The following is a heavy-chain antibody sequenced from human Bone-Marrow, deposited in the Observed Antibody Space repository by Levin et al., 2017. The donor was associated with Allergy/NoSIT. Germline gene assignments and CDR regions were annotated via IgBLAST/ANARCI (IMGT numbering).Heavy chain of an antibody. CDR1: GLIFSNYA. V-gene: IGHV3-23*01. CDR3: AGYDTSGYHSPFDY. Sequence: GGSLRLSCAASGLIFSNYAMNWVRQAPGKGLEWVSHISGSGSNTHYADSVRGRFTFSRDNSNNTVYLQMNSLRADDTAVYYCAGYDTSGYHSPFDYWGQGTLVTVSS. CDR2: ISGSGSNT. D-gene: IGHD3-22*01. J-gene: IGHJ4*02.